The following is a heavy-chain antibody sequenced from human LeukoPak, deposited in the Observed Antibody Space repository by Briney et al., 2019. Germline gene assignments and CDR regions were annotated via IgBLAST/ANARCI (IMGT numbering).Heavy chain of an antibody. D-gene: IGHD1-26*01. J-gene: IGHJ4*02. CDR2: ISWNSGKI. V-gene: IGHV3-9*01. CDR3: AKAITYSGSYCFDY. CDR1: GFTFDNYA. Sequence: TGGSLRLSCAASGFTFDNYAMHWVRQAPGKGLEWVPSISWNSGKIDYADSVKGRFTISRDNAKNSLYLQMNSLRAEDTALYYCAKAITYSGSYCFDYWGQGTLVTVSS.